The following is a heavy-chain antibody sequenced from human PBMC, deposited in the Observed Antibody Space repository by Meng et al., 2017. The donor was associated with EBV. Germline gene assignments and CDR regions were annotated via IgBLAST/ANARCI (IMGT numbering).Heavy chain of an antibody. Sequence: QVQLVESGXXXXXPXRSXRLSGAGAGFTFSSYAMHWVRQAPGKELEWVAVISYDGSNKYYADSVKGRFTISRDNSKNTLYLQMNSLRAEDTAVYYCARDDSGGGYYYGSGSYIDYWGQGTLVTVSS. CDR3: ARDDSGGGYYYGSGSYIDY. CDR1: GFTFSSYA. J-gene: IGHJ4*02. CDR2: ISYDGSNK. D-gene: IGHD3-10*01. V-gene: IGHV3-30-3*01.